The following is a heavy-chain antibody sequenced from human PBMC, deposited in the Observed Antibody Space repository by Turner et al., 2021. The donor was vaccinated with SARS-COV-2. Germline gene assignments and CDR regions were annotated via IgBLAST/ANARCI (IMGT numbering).Heavy chain of an antibody. CDR2: FDPEDGET. D-gene: IGHD2-21*02. CDR1: GYTLIELS. Sequence: QVQLVQSGAEVKKPGASVKVSCKVSGYTLIELSMHWVRQAPGKGLEWMGGFDPEDGETIYEQKFQGRVTMTEDTSTDTAYMELSSLRSEDTAVYYCATGYAYCGGDCSIPYWGQGTLVTVSS. V-gene: IGHV1-24*01. CDR3: ATGYAYCGGDCSIPY. J-gene: IGHJ4*02.